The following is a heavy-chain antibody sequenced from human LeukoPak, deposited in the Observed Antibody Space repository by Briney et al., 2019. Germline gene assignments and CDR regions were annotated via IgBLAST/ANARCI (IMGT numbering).Heavy chain of an antibody. CDR3: VRGGAGRTEDEVFDF. CDR2: ISSGSSYI. J-gene: IGHJ3*01. D-gene: IGHD1-26*01. CDR1: GFTFSSYS. Sequence: GGSLRLSCAASGFTFSSYSMNWGRQGPGKGLERVSSISSGSSYIYYVDSVKGRLTIYRDKAKNSLNMQMNSLRAEDTALYYCVRGGAGRTEDEVFDFWAPGTMVTVSS. V-gene: IGHV3-21*01.